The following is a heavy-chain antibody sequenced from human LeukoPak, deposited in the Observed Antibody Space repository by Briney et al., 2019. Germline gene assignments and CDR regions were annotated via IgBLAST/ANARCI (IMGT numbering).Heavy chain of an antibody. CDR2: IRYDGSDT. CDR1: GFTFRSYG. V-gene: IGHV3-30*02. D-gene: IGHD3-22*01. Sequence: GGSLRLSCAASGFTFRSYGMHWVRQAPGKGREWVAFIRYDGSDTYSAGSVKGRFTISRDNSKNTLYLQMISLTAEDTAVYYCAKDPYYDSNGYPAYLDYWGQGTQVTVSS. J-gene: IGHJ4*02. CDR3: AKDPYYDSNGYPAYLDY.